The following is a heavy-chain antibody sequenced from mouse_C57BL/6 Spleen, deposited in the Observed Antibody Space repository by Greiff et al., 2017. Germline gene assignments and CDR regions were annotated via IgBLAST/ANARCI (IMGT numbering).Heavy chain of an antibody. Sequence: EVMLVESGGGLVKPGGSLKLSCAASGFTFSDYGMHWVRQAPEKGLEWVAYISSGSSTIYYADTVKGRFTISRDNAKNTLFLQMTSLRSEDTAMYYWAGGYYSNYEGAYWGQGTLVTVSA. J-gene: IGHJ3*01. V-gene: IGHV5-17*01. CDR3: AGGYYSNYEGAY. CDR1: GFTFSDYG. CDR2: ISSGSSTI. D-gene: IGHD2-5*01.